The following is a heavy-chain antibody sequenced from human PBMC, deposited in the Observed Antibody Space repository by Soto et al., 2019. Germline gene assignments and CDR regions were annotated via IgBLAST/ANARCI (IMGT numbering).Heavy chain of an antibody. CDR1: GYTFTSYG. Sequence: ASVKVSCKASGYTFTSYGISWVRQAPGQGLEWMGWISAYNGNTNYAQKLQGRVTMTTDTSTSTAYMELRSLRSDDTAVYYCAIGGTVTTVYGWFRSWGQGTLVTVSS. CDR3: AIGGTVTTVYGWFRS. D-gene: IGHD4-17*01. V-gene: IGHV1-18*01. CDR2: ISAYNGNT. J-gene: IGHJ5*01.